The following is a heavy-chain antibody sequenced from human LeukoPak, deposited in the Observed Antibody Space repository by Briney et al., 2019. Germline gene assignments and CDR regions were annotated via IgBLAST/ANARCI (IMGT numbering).Heavy chain of an antibody. CDR3: AKVAPYGSGRPFYYYYYMDV. D-gene: IGHD3-10*01. CDR2: IRYDGSNK. J-gene: IGHJ6*03. CDR1: GFTFSSYG. Sequence: GGSLRLSCAASGFTFSSYGMHWVRQAPGKGLEWVAFIRYDGSNKYYADSVKGRFTISRDNSKNTLYLQMNSLRAEDTAVYYCAKVAPYGSGRPFYYYYYMDVWGKGTTVTVSS. V-gene: IGHV3-30*02.